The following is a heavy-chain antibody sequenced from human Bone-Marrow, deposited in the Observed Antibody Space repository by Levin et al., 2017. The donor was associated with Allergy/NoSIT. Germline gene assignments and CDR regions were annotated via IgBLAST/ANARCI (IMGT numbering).Heavy chain of an antibody. CDR1: GFTFSSYG. Sequence: GESLKISCAASGFTFSSYGMHWVRQAPGKGLEWVAVISYDGSNKYYADSVKGRFTISRDNSKNTLYLQMNSLRAEDTAVYYCALKGLGIAVAGIFGHWGQGTLVTVSS. CDR3: ALKGLGIAVAGIFGH. CDR2: ISYDGSNK. J-gene: IGHJ4*02. D-gene: IGHD6-19*01. V-gene: IGHV3-30*03.